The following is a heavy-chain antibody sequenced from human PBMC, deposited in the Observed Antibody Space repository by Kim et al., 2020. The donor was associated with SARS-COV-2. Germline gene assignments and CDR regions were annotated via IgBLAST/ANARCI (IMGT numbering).Heavy chain of an antibody. CDR2: IDYTGTS. CDR1: GGSISSGDFY. J-gene: IGHJ5*02. Sequence: SETLSLTCAVFGGSISSGDFYWGWIRQPPGKGREWIGNIDYTGTSYYSPSLKSRVSMSVDSSKHQFSLRLTSLTAADTAVYYCARPYSRRGGGAWFDPWGQGTLVTLSS. CDR3: ARPYSRRGGGAWFDP. V-gene: IGHV4-39*01. D-gene: IGHD4-4*01.